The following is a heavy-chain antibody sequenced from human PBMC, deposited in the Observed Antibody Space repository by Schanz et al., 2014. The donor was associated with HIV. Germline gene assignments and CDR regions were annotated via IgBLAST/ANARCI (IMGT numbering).Heavy chain of an antibody. J-gene: IGHJ4*02. CDR3: AREGVEPHLDY. CDR2: IWFDGSNK. Sequence: VQLLESGGGLVQPGGSPRLSCTTSGFTFSDYAMSWVRQAPGKGLEWVAVIWFDGSNKKYVDSVKGRFTISRDNSENTLYLQMNSLRGEDTGVYYCAREGVEPHLDYWGQGTLVTVSS. V-gene: IGHV3-33*08. CDR1: GFTFSDYA.